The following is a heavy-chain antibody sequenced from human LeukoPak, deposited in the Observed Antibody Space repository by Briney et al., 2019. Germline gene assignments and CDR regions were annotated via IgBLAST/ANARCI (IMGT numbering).Heavy chain of an antibody. CDR1: GFTFSSYA. Sequence: PGGSLRLSCAASGFTFSSYAMSWVRQAPGKGLEWVSAISGSGGSTYYADSVKGRFTISRDNSKNTLYLQMNSLRAEDTAVYYCANHDYGDSSGHYYYGMDVWGQGTTVTVSS. CDR3: ANHDYGDSSGHYYYGMDV. J-gene: IGHJ6*02. CDR2: ISGSGGST. D-gene: IGHD4-17*01. V-gene: IGHV3-23*01.